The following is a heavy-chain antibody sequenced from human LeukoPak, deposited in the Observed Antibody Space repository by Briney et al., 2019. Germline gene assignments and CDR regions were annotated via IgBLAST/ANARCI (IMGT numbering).Heavy chain of an antibody. CDR1: GFTFSSYG. D-gene: IGHD6-13*01. J-gene: IGHJ4*02. Sequence: PGGSLRLSCAASGFTFSSYGMHWVRQAPGKGLEWVAVISYDGSNKYYADSVKGRFTISRDNSKNTLYLQMNSLRAEDTAVYYCAKDLVDGAADYYFDYWGQGTLVTVSS. CDR2: ISYDGSNK. V-gene: IGHV3-30*18. CDR3: AKDLVDGAADYYFDY.